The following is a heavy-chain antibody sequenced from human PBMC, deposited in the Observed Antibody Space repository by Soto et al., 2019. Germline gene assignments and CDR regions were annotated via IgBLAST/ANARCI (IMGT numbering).Heavy chain of an antibody. V-gene: IGHV1-3*01. Sequence: ASVTVSCQASGYTITRYAMHWVRQAPGQRLEWMGWINAGNGNTKYSQKFQGRVTITRDTSASTAYMELSSLRSEDTAVYYCASSYSNYALIDYYYYGMDVWGQGTTVTVSS. D-gene: IGHD4-4*01. CDR3: ASSYSNYALIDYYYYGMDV. CDR1: GYTITRYA. CDR2: INAGNGNT. J-gene: IGHJ6*02.